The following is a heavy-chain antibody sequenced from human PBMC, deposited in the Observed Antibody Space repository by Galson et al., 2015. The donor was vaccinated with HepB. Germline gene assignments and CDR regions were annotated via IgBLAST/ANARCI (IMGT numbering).Heavy chain of an antibody. CDR2: ISAYNGNT. CDR1: GYTFTSYG. D-gene: IGHD4-17*01. J-gene: IGHJ4*02. V-gene: IGHV1-18*01. CDR3: ASTTVTRVSDYFDY. Sequence: SVKVSCKASGYTFTSYGISWVRQAPGQGLEWMGWISAYNGNTNYAQKLQGRVTMTTDTSTSTAYMELRSLRSDDTAVYYCASTTVTRVSDYFDYWGQGTLVTVSS.